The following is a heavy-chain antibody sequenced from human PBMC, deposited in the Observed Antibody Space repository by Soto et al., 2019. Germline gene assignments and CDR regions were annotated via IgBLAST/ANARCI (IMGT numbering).Heavy chain of an antibody. D-gene: IGHD3-22*01. CDR3: ASYYYHTSGPFDP. V-gene: IGHV1-46*01. CDR2: INPSGDSA. J-gene: IGHJ5*02. CDR1: GYTSTNYY. Sequence: QVQLVQSGAEVKKPEASVRVSCKASGYTSTNYYIHWVRQAPGQGLEWMGMINPSGDSATYAQKFRDRITMTRDTSTSTVYMNFSSLRYDDTAVYYCASYYYHTSGPFDPWGQGTLVTVSS.